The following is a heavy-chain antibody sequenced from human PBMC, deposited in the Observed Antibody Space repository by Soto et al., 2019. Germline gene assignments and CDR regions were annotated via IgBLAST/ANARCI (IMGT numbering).Heavy chain of an antibody. D-gene: IGHD1-26*01. V-gene: IGHV3-30*14. Sequence: GGSLTLSCAAAGFTFSSYAMHWVRKAPGKGLEWVAVISYDGSNKYYADSVKGRFTISRDNSKNTLYLQMSSLRAEDTAVYYCVKPGSYSYYFDYWGQGTLVTVSS. CDR1: GFTFSSYA. CDR2: ISYDGSNK. J-gene: IGHJ4*02. CDR3: VKPGSYSYYFDY.